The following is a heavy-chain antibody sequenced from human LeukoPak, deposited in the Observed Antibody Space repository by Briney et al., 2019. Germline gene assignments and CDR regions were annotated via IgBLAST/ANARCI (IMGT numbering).Heavy chain of an antibody. CDR2: ISGSGDST. V-gene: IGHV3-23*01. CDR3: AKVRAPSGWFNSDY. Sequence: GGSLRLSCAASGFTFSNYVMSWVRRAPGKGLEWVSGISGSGDSTYYADSVKGRFTISRDNSKNTLYLQMNSLRVEDTAAYYCAKVRAPSGWFNSDYWGQGTLVTVSS. CDR1: GFTFSNYV. J-gene: IGHJ4*02. D-gene: IGHD6-19*01.